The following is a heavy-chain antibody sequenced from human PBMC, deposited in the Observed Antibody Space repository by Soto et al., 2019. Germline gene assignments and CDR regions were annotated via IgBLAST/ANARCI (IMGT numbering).Heavy chain of an antibody. CDR3: AKDHYDTSGYYRFDP. CDR1: GFTFSDYY. D-gene: IGHD3-22*01. J-gene: IGHJ5*02. CDR2: ISSSGSTI. Sequence: GSLRLSCAASGFTFSDYYMSWIRQAPGKGLEWVSYISSSGSTIYYADSVKGRFTISRDNAKNSLYLQMNSLRAEDTAVYYCAKDHYDTSGYYRFDPWGKGALVTVSS. V-gene: IGHV3-11*01.